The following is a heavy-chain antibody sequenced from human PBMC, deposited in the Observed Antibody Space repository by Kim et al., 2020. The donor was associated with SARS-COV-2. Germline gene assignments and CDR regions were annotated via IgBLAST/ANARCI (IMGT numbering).Heavy chain of an antibody. CDR2: DGSVK. D-gene: IGHD3-10*01. V-gene: IGHV3-7*01. Sequence: DGSVKQYVDSGKCRFTISRDNAINSLYLQMNSLRVEDTALYYCLRDYGGSWGQGTLVTVSS. CDR3: LRDYGGS. J-gene: IGHJ5*02.